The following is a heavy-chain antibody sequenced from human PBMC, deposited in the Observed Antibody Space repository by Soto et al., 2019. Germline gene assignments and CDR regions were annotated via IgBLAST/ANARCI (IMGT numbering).Heavy chain of an antibody. J-gene: IGHJ6*02. CDR3: ARLETATMVRGPSRYYGMDV. CDR2: VYHSGST. V-gene: IGHV4-31*03. Sequence: QVQLQESGPGVVKPSQTLSLTCTVSGASISSGGYYWSWVRQHPGKGLEWIGYVYHSGSTYNNPSLQSRATISVDTSKIPFSLKVRSMTAADTAVYYCARLETATMVRGPSRYYGMDVWGQGTTVTVAS. CDR1: GASISSGGYY. D-gene: IGHD3-10*01.